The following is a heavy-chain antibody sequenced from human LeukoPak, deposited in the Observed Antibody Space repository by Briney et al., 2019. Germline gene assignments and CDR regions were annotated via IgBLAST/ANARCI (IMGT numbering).Heavy chain of an antibody. V-gene: IGHV1-2*04. CDR1: GYTFTGYY. J-gene: IGHJ4*02. D-gene: IGHD6-13*01. Sequence: GASVKVSCKASGYTFTGYYMHWVRQAPGQGLEWMGWINPNSGGTNYAQKFQGWVTMTRDTSISTAYMELSRLRSDDTAVYYCARAPGYSRSWYDYWGQGTLVTVSS. CDR3: ARAPGYSRSWYDY. CDR2: INPNSGGT.